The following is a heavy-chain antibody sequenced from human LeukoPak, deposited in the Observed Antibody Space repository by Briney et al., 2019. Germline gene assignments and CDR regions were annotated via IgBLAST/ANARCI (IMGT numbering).Heavy chain of an antibody. CDR1: GYRFTGFG. D-gene: IGHD6-6*01. Sequence: ASVKVSCKASGYRFTGFGMNWVRQAPGQGLEWMGWINTNTGNPTHAQGFTGRFVFSLDTSVSTAYLEISSLKAEDTAVYYCARSIAGYYYYGMDVWGQGTTVTVSS. CDR3: ARSIAGYYYYGMDV. CDR2: INTNTGNP. J-gene: IGHJ6*02. V-gene: IGHV7-4-1*02.